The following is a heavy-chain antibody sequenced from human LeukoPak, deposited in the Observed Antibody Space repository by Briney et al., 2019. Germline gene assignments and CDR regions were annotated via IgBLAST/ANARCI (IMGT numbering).Heavy chain of an antibody. CDR2: ITPIFGTA. J-gene: IGHJ3*02. CDR3: ARDQKDRDAFDI. CDR1: GGTFSSYA. V-gene: IGHV1-69*13. D-gene: IGHD2-15*01. Sequence: GASVKVSCKASGGTFSSYAISWVRQAPGQGLEWMGGITPIFGTANYAQKFQGRVTITADESTSTAYMELSSLRSEDTAVYYCARDQKDRDAFDIWGQGTMVTVSS.